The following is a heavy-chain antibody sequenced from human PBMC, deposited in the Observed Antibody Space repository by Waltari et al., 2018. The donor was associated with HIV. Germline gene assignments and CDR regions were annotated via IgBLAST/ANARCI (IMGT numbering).Heavy chain of an antibody. CDR1: GSTFSSYG. Sequence: QVQLVESGGGVVQPGRSLSISCAASGSTFSSYGMHWVREAPGKGLEGVAVIWYDGTNKYYADSLKGRFTISRDNSKNTLYLQMNSLRAEDTAVYYCARDRSEGGGYYYYGLDVWGQGTTVTVSS. D-gene: IGHD2-15*01. J-gene: IGHJ6*02. CDR3: ARDRSEGGGYYYYGLDV. V-gene: IGHV3-33*01. CDR2: IWYDGTNK.